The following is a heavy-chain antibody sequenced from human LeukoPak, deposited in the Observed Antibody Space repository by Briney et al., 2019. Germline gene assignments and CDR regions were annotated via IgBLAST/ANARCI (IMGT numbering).Heavy chain of an antibody. Sequence: ASVKVSCKVSGYTLTELSMHWVRQAPGKGLEWKGGFDPEDGETIYAQKFQGRVTMTEDTSTDTAYMELSSLRSEDTAVYYCATIIFTWFGELSNDYWGQGTLVTVSS. CDR1: GYTLTELS. CDR3: ATIIFTWFGELSNDY. CDR2: FDPEDGET. V-gene: IGHV1-24*01. D-gene: IGHD3-10*01. J-gene: IGHJ4*02.